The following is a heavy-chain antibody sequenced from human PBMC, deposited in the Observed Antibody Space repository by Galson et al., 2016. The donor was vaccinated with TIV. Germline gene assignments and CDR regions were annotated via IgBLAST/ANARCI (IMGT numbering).Heavy chain of an antibody. CDR2: ISSDGSSA. Sequence: SLRLSCAASGFILSNYWMHWVRQIPGKGLEGVSRISSDGSSAAYADSVKGRFIISKDDAKTTVYLQMNSPRDEDTAVYYCSRVTLCSGCFGGGWFDTWGQGTLVTVSS. V-gene: IGHV3-74*01. CDR1: GFILSNYW. D-gene: IGHD3-16*01. CDR3: SRVTLCSGCFGGGWFDT. J-gene: IGHJ5*02.